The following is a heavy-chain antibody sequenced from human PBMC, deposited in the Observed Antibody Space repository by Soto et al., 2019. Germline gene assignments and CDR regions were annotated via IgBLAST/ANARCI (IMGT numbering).Heavy chain of an antibody. V-gene: IGHV1-46*01. D-gene: IGHD6-6*01. J-gene: IGHJ4*01. Sequence: QVQLVQSGAEVKKPGASVKVSCKASGYTFTSYYMHWVRQAPGQGLEWMGRINPSGGSTSYAQKFQGRVTMTKDTSTSTVYMELSSLRSEDTAVYYCERVEYSSSSFDYWVQEPWSPSPQ. CDR2: INPSGGST. CDR3: ERVEYSSSSFDY. CDR1: GYTFTSYY.